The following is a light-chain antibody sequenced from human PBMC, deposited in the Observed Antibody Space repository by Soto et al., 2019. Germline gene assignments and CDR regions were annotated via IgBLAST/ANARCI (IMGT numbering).Light chain of an antibody. CDR1: QGISNY. CDR2: AAS. Sequence: DIQMTQSPSSLSASVGDRVAITCRASQGISNYLAWYQQKPGKVPKLLIHAASTLQSGVPSRFSGSGSGTDFTLTISTLQPEDVATYYCQKYNSAAFTFGPGTKVHIK. J-gene: IGKJ3*01. CDR3: QKYNSAAFT. V-gene: IGKV1-27*01.